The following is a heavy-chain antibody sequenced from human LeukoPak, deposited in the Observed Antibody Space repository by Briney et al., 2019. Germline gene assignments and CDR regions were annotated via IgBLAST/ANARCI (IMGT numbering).Heavy chain of an antibody. CDR1: GFNFRNYA. D-gene: IGHD3-3*02. CDR3: ARDRTIYGVVIRLDDY. CDR2: ISGSGGYT. V-gene: IGHV3-23*01. Sequence: GGSLRLSCAASGFNFRNYAMSWVRQAPGKGLEWVSGISGSGGYTYYADSVKGRFTISRDTSKNTLYLQMNSLRADDTAVYYCARDRTIYGVVIRLDDYWGQGTLVTVSS. J-gene: IGHJ4*02.